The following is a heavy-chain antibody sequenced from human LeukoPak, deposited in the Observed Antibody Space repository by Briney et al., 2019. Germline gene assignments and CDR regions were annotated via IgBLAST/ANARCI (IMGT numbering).Heavy chain of an antibody. J-gene: IGHJ2*01. Sequence: SQTLSLTCTVSGGSISSGASDWGWIRQHPKRGLEWVGYINHSGSTYYNPSLGSRVTISVDTSKNQFSLKLSSVTAADSAVYYCARAARQGFTMIVVPFFYFDLWGRGTLVTVSS. CDR2: INHSGST. D-gene: IGHD3-22*01. V-gene: IGHV4-31*03. CDR1: GGSISSGASD. CDR3: ARAARQGFTMIVVPFFYFDL.